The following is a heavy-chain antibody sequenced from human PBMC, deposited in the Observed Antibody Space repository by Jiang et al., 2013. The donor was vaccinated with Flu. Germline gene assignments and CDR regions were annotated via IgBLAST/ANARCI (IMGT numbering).Heavy chain of an antibody. Sequence: KVSCKASGGTFSSYAISWVRQALDKGLSGWDGSTLAMVTQNIHRSSRAESTITRDTSASTAYMELSSLRSEDTAVYYCAASTSPYYYYGMDVWGKGTTVTVSS. D-gene: IGHD1-1*01. V-gene: IGHV1-3*01. J-gene: IGHJ6*04. CDR1: GGTFSSYA. CDR3: AASTSPYYYYGMDV. CDR2: STLAMVT.